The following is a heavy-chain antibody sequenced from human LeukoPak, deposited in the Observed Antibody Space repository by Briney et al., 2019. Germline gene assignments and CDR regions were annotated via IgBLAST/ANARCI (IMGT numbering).Heavy chain of an antibody. CDR3: ARVAIAARPAAFDI. CDR2: IYTSGST. V-gene: IGHV4-4*07. D-gene: IGHD6-6*01. Sequence: SETLSLTCTVSGGSISSYYWSWIRQPPGKGLEWIGRIYTSGSTNYNPSLKSRVTMSVDTSKNQFSLKLSSVTAADTAVYYCARVAIAARPAAFDIWGQGTMVTVSS. CDR1: GGSISSYY. J-gene: IGHJ3*02.